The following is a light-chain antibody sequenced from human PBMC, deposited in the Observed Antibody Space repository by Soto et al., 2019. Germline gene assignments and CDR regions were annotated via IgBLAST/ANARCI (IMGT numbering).Light chain of an antibody. J-gene: IGKJ1*01. CDR2: DAS. V-gene: IGKV3-15*01. CDR1: QSVSSN. Sequence: EIVLTQSPGTLSLSPGERATLSCRASQSVSSNLAWYQQKPGQAPRLLIFDASIRVPTTPARFSGSVSGTEFTLTISSLESEDFAVYFCQQYGDRPRTFGQGTKVDI. CDR3: QQYGDRPRT.